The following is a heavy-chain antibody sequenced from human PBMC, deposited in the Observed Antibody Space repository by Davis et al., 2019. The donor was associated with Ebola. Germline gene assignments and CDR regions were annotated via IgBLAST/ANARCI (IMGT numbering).Heavy chain of an antibody. CDR2: INHSGST. CDR3: ARGGWGYILY. CDR1: GGSFSGYY. D-gene: IGHD5-18*01. Sequence: PSETLSLTSAVYGGSFSGYYWSWIRQPLGKGLEWIGEINHSGSTNYNPSLKSRVTISVDTSKNQFSLKLSSVTAADTAVYYCARGGWGYILYWGQGTLVTVSS. J-gene: IGHJ4*02. V-gene: IGHV4-34*01.